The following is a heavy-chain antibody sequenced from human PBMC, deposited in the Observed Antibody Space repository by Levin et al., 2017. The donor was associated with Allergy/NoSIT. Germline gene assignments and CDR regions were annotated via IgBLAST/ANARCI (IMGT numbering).Heavy chain of an antibody. CDR1: DDSINDYS. V-gene: IGHV4-4*07. Sequence: PSETLSLTCTVSDDSINDYSWTWIRQTAEKGLEWIGRINTNGDILYNPSLKSRVAISMATSKNHFSLELSSVTAADTAAYYCARGGTWGFDYWGPGTLVTVSS. J-gene: IGHJ4*01. CDR3: ARGGTWGFDY. D-gene: IGHD7-27*01. CDR2: INTNGDI.